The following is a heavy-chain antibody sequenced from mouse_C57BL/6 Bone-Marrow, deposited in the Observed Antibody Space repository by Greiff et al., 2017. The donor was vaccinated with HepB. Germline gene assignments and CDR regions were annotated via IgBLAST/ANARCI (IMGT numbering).Heavy chain of an antibody. CDR3: KGYYGSSYGAMDY. J-gene: IGHJ4*01. D-gene: IGHD1-1*01. CDR2: IDPENGDT. V-gene: IGHV14-4*01. Sequence: VQLKESGAELVRPGASVKLSCTASGFNIKDDYMHWVKQRPEQGLEWIGWIDPENGDTEYASKFQGKATITADTSSNTAYLQLSSLTSEDTAVYYCKGYYGSSYGAMDYWGQGTSVTVSS. CDR1: GFNIKDDY.